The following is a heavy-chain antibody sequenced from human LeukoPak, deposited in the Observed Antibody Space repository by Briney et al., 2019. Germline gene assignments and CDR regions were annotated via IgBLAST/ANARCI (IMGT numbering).Heavy chain of an antibody. V-gene: IGHV3-9*01. D-gene: IGHD3-22*01. Sequence: GGSLRLSCAASGFTFDDYAMHWVRQAPGKGLEWVSGISWNSGSIGYADSVKGRFTISRDNAKNSLYLQMNSLRAEDTAVYYCATPLDYYDSSGYHQGGDWGQGTLVTVSS. CDR1: GFTFDDYA. J-gene: IGHJ4*02. CDR3: ATPLDYYDSSGYHQGGD. CDR2: ISWNSGSI.